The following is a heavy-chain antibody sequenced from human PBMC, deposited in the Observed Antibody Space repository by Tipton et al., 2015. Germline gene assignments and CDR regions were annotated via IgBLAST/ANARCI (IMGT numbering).Heavy chain of an antibody. CDR3: ANLYVDYDY. V-gene: IGHV4-39*01. CDR2: MYYSGST. Sequence: TLSLTCTVSDGSVSSSSYYWAWIRQPPGKGLEWMGSMYYSGSTYYNPSLKSRVTISVDTSKNQFSLNLTSVTAADTAIYYCANLYVDYDYWGQGTLVTVSS. J-gene: IGHJ4*02. D-gene: IGHD4-17*01. CDR1: DGSVSSSSYY.